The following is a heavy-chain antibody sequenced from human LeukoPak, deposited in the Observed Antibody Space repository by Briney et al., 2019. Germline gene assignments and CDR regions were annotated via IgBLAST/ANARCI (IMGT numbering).Heavy chain of an antibody. CDR1: GGSFSGQY. CDR2: INHSGNT. V-gene: IGHV4-34*01. J-gene: IGHJ4*02. Sequence: SETLSLTCAVYGGSFSGQYWTWIRQPPGKGLEWIGEINHSGNTNYSPSLKSRITISVDASKNQFSLNLTSVSAADTATYYCARGSWSTSGVVISPYYFDYWGQGTLVTVSS. D-gene: IGHD3-3*01. CDR3: ARGSWSTSGVVISPYYFDY.